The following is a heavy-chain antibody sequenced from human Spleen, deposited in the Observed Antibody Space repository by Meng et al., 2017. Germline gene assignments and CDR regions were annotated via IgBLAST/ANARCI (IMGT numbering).Heavy chain of an antibody. V-gene: IGHV4-34*01. CDR1: GGSFSDSY. D-gene: IGHD4-11*01. CDR3: ARGPTTMAHDFDY. J-gene: IGHJ4*02. Sequence: VRPPQVGAGMFRASASLFLTSVFPGGSFSDSYWSWIRQPPGKGPEWIGEINHSGSTNYNPSLESRATISVDTSQNNLSLKLGSVTAADSAVYYCARGPTTMAHDFDYWGQGTLVTVSS. CDR2: INHSGST.